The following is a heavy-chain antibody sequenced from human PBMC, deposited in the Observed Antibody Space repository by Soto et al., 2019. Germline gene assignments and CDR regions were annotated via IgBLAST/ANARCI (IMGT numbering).Heavy chain of an antibody. CDR1: GFTFSSYG. Sequence: QVQLVESGGSVVQPGRSLRLSCAASGFTFSSYGMHWVRQAPGKGLEWVAVISYDGSNKYYADSVKGRFTISRDNSKNTLYLQMNSLRAEDTAVYYCAKEYDFWSGYSSDWGQGTLVTVSS. J-gene: IGHJ4*02. CDR3: AKEYDFWSGYSSD. V-gene: IGHV3-30*18. CDR2: ISYDGSNK. D-gene: IGHD3-3*01.